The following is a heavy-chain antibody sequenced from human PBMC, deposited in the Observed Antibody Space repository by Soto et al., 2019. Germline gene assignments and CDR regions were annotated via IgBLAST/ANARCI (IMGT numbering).Heavy chain of an antibody. V-gene: IGHV4-4*02. CDR3: VHHGGDPYYHDF. D-gene: IGHD4-17*01. Sequence: QVQLQESGPGLVNPSRTLSLTCAVSGGSLSSSSWWSWVRQHPGKALEWLGEIYYSGSTKYNPSLISRVTISADQSKNDFSLRLSSVTAADTAVYYCVHHGGDPYYHDFWGQGMLVTVSS. CDR2: IYYSGST. CDR1: GGSLSSSSW. J-gene: IGHJ4*02.